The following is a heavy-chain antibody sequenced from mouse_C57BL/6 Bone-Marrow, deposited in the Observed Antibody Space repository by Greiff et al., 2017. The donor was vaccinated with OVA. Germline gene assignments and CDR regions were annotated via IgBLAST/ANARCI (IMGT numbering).Heavy chain of an antibody. V-gene: IGHV1-50*01. CDR3: ASAVFAY. CDR1: GYTFTSYW. Sequence: QVQLQQSGAELVKPGASVKLSCKASGYTFTSYWMQWVKQRPGQGLEWIGEIDPSDSYTNYNQTFKGKATLTVDTSSSTAYMQLNSLTSEDSAVYYCASAVFAYWGQGTLVTVSA. CDR2: IDPSDSYT. J-gene: IGHJ3*01.